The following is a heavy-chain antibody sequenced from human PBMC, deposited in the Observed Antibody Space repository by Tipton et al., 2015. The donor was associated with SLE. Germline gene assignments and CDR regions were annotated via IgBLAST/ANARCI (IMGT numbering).Heavy chain of an antibody. CDR3: ARTRPGLHDAFDI. V-gene: IGHV4-34*01. CDR2: INHSGST. CDR1: GGSFSGYY. J-gene: IGHJ3*02. Sequence: TLSLTCAVYGGSFSGYYWSWIRQPPGKGLEWIGEINHSGSTNYNPSLKSRVTISVDTSKNQFSLKLSSVAAADTAVYYCARTRPGLHDAFDILAQGTMVTVSS.